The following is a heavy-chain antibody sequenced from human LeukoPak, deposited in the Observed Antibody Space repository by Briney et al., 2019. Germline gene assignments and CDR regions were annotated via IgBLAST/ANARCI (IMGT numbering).Heavy chain of an antibody. Sequence: HPGGSLRLSCAASGFTFSNYAMSWVRQAPGKGLEWVSAISGSGGSTYYADSVKGRFTISRDNSKNTLYLQMNSLRAEDTAVYYCAKGDGYNSDAFDIWGQGTMVTVSS. CDR3: AKGDGYNSDAFDI. D-gene: IGHD5-24*01. V-gene: IGHV3-23*01. CDR2: ISGSGGST. CDR1: GFTFSNYA. J-gene: IGHJ3*02.